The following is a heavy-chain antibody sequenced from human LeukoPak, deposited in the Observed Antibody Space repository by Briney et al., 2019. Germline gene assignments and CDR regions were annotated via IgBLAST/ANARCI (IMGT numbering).Heavy chain of an antibody. V-gene: IGHV4-34*01. CDR3: ASSYCSSTTCYHY. CDR2: INHSGTT. CDR1: GASFSGYY. D-gene: IGHD2-2*01. J-gene: IGHJ4*02. Sequence: SETLSLTCAAYGASFSGYYWSWIRQPPGKGLDWIGDINHSGTTKYNPHLKSRVTMSVDTSKNHFSLKLTSVTAADTAVYYCASSYCSSTTCYHYWRQGTLLSVSS.